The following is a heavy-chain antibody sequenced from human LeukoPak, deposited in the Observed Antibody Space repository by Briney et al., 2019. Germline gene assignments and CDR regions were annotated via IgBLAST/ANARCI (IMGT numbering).Heavy chain of an antibody. CDR3: AREYSSGYYRTFDY. CDR1: GFTFSSYG. J-gene: IGHJ4*02. V-gene: IGHV3-30*03. D-gene: IGHD3-22*01. CDR2: ISYDGNDK. Sequence: GRSLRLSCAASGFTFSSYGIHWVRQAPGKGLEWVAVISYDGNDKYYADSVKGRFTISRDDSKNTLYLQMSSLRPEDTAVYYCAREYSSGYYRTFDYWGQGTLVTVSS.